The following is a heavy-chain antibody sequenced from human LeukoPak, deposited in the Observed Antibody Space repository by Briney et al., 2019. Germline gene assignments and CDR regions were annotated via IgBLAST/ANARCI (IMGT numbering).Heavy chain of an antibody. V-gene: IGHV1-46*01. CDR1: GYTFTSYY. J-gene: IGHJ6*02. CDR3: ARERGWDIVVVVAALYDYYYGMDV. Sequence: ASVKVSCKASGYTFTSYYMHWVRQAPGQGLEWMGIINPSGGSTSYAQKFQGRVTMTRDTSTSTVYMELSNLRSEDTAVYYCARERGWDIVVVVAALYDYYYGMDVWGQGTTVTVSS. CDR2: INPSGGST. D-gene: IGHD2-15*01.